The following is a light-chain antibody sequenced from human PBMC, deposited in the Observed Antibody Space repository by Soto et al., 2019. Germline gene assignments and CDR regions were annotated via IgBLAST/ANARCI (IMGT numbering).Light chain of an antibody. CDR3: QQYASPRSWT. CDR2: GAS. V-gene: IGKV3-20*01. J-gene: IGKJ1*01. Sequence: EIVLTQSPGTLSLSPGERATLSCRASQRVSSTYLVWYQQKPGQAPRLLVYGASNRATGIPDRFSGSGSGTDLTLTISRLEAEDVAVYYCQQYASPRSWTFGGGTRMEIK. CDR1: QRVSSTY.